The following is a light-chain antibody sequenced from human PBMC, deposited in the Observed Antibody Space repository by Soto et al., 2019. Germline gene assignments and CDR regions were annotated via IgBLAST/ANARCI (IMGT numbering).Light chain of an antibody. Sequence: QSVVTQPASVSCSPGQSITISCTGTSSDVGGYNYVSLYQQHPGKAPKVMIFEVSNRPSGVSTRFSGSKSGNTASLTISGLQAEDEADYYCSSYTSSSSYVFGTGTKVTVL. J-gene: IGLJ1*01. V-gene: IGLV2-14*01. CDR1: SSDVGGYNY. CDR3: SSYTSSSSYV. CDR2: EVS.